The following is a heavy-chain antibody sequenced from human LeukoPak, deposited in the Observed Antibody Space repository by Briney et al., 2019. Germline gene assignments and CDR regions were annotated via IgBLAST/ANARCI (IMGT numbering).Heavy chain of an antibody. CDR1: GFTFSGSA. J-gene: IGHJ5*02. Sequence: PGGSLRLSCAASGFTFSGSAMHWVRQASGKGLEWVGRIRNKANSCATAYTASVKGRFTISRDDSKNTAYLQMNSLKTEDTAVYYCTRYSSSDNWFDPWGQGTLVTVSS. CDR2: IRNKANSCAT. V-gene: IGHV3-73*01. CDR3: TRYSSSDNWFDP. D-gene: IGHD6-6*01.